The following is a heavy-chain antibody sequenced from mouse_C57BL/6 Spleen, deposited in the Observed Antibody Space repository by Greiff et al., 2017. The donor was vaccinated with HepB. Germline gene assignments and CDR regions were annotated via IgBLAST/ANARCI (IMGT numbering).Heavy chain of an antibody. J-gene: IGHJ3*01. CDR2: IYPGDGDT. V-gene: IGHV1-80*01. CDR3: AIYYDYDVRFAY. CDR1: GYAFSSYW. Sequence: VQLQQSGAELVKPGASVKISCKASGYAFSSYWMNWVKQRPGKGLEWIGQIYPGDGDTNYNGKFKGKATLTADKSSSPAYMQLSSLTSEDSAVYFCAIYYDYDVRFAYWGQGTLVTVSA. D-gene: IGHD2-4*01.